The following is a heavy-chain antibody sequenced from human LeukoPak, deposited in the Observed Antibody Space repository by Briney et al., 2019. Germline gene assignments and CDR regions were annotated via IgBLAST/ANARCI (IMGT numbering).Heavy chain of an antibody. V-gene: IGHV3-11*04. CDR3: ARGSNYCSSISCHMND. CDR2: ISPSGTDI. CDR1: AFTFSDNY. D-gene: IGHD2-2*02. Sequence: TTGGSLRLSCAVSAFTFSDNYMTWIRQAPGKGLESVSYISPSGTDISYADSVKGRFTISRDNAKNSLYLQMNSLRAEDTAVYYCARGSNYCSSISCHMNDWGQGTLVTVSS. J-gene: IGHJ4*02.